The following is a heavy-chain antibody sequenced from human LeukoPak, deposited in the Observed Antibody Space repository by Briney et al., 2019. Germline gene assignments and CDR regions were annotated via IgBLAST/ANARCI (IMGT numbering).Heavy chain of an antibody. Sequence: ASVKVSCKASGGTFSSYAISWVRQAPGQGLEWMGGIIPIFGTANYAQKFQGRVTITADESTSTAYMELSSLRSEDTAVYYCAVDIVVVPAAILTSPPHFDYWGQGTLVTVSS. CDR2: IIPIFGTA. CDR1: GGTFSSYA. V-gene: IGHV1-69*13. CDR3: AVDIVVVPAAILTSPPHFDY. J-gene: IGHJ4*02. D-gene: IGHD2-2*02.